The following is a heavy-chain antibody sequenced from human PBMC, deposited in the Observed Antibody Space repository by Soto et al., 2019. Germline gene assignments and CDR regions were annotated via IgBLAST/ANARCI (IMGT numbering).Heavy chain of an antibody. D-gene: IGHD3-16*01. V-gene: IGHV3-23*01. CDR3: AKVARGGATVWKD. Sequence: GGSLRLACAASGFSFSDYAMSWVRQAPGKGLEWVSGIDVRTRSTNYADPVRGRFTISRDDSKNTLYLQMNSLRAEDTATYFCAKVARGGATVWKDWGQGTLVTVSS. J-gene: IGHJ4*02. CDR1: GFSFSDYA. CDR2: IDVRTRST.